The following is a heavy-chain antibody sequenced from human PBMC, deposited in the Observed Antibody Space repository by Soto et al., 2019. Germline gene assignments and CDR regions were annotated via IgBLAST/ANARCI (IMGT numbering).Heavy chain of an antibody. CDR1: GGSISSSSYY. D-gene: IGHD3-10*01. V-gene: IGHV4-39*01. CDR2: IYYSGST. Sequence: SETLSLTCTVSGGSISSSSYYWGWIRQPPGKGLEWIGSIYYSGSTYYNPSLKSRVTISVDTSKNQFSLKLSSVTAADTAVYYCARHPHKFLMVRGAEIYGMDVWGQGTTVTVSS. J-gene: IGHJ6*02. CDR3: ARHPHKFLMVRGAEIYGMDV.